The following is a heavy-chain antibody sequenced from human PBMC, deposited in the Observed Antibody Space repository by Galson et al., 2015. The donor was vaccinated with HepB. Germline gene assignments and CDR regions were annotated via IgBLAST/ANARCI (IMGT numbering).Heavy chain of an antibody. CDR1: GFTFSDYY. J-gene: IGHJ6*03. CDR3: ARVNYREGYYSVYYYYYMGV. V-gene: IGHV3-11*01. Sequence: SLRLSCAASGFTFSDYYMSWIRQAPGKGLEWVSYISSSGKFIYYGDSVKGRFTISRDSAKDTLYLQMDSLTAEDTALYYCARVNYREGYYSVYYYYYMGVWGKGTTVTVSS. CDR2: ISSSGKFI. D-gene: IGHD1-26*01.